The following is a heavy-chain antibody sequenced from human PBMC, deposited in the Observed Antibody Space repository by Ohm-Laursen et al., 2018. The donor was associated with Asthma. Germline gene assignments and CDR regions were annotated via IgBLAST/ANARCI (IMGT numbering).Heavy chain of an antibody. D-gene: IGHD6-19*01. J-gene: IGHJ6*02. CDR2: GGSYYDGGLK. CDR3: AKEKQWLATRVGYYYYGMDV. Sequence: SLRLSCAASGFTFRSYAMHWVRQAPGKGLEWVAVGGSYYDGGLKYYADSVNGRFTISRDNSKNTLYLQTNSLRAEDTAVYYCAKEKQWLATRVGYYYYGMDVWGQGTTVTVPS. CDR1: GFTFRSYA. V-gene: IGHV3-30-3*01.